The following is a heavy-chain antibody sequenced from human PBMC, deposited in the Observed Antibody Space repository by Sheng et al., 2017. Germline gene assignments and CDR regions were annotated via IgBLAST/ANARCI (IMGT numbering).Heavy chain of an antibody. D-gene: IGHD6-13*01. CDR3: ARRSSSIDY. Sequence: QVQLQESGPGLVKSSGTLSLTCAVSGGAIGSSDWWTWVRQPPGKGLEWIGDIYHTGSINYNPSLKSRLTISVDKSNNQFSVMLSSVTAADTAVYYCARRSSSIDYWGQGTLVTVSS. V-gene: IGHV4-4*02. CDR1: GGAIGSSDW. CDR2: IYHTGSI. J-gene: IGHJ4*02.